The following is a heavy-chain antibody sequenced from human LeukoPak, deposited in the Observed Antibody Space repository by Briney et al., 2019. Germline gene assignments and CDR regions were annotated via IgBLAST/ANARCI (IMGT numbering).Heavy chain of an antibody. CDR2: INHSGST. CDR1: GGPFSGYY. J-gene: IGHJ4*02. D-gene: IGHD2-15*01. V-gene: IGHV4-34*01. Sequence: SETLSLTCAVYGGPFSGYYWSWIRQPPGKGLEWIGEINHSGSTNYNPSLKSRVTISVDTSKNQFSLKLSSVTAADTAVYYCARPSGGSYHFDYWGQGTLVTVSS. CDR3: ARPSGGSYHFDY.